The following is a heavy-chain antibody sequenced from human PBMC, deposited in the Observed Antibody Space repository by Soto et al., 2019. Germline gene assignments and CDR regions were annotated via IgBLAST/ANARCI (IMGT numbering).Heavy chain of an antibody. CDR1: GYTFTSYY. CDR2: INPSGGST. Sequence: SVKVSCKASGYTFTSYYMHWVRQAPGQGLEWMGIINPSGGSTSYAQKFQGRVTMTRDTSTSTVYMELSSLRSEDTAVYYCARVSPAVAGTRLSGFDYWGQGTLVTVSS. D-gene: IGHD6-19*01. V-gene: IGHV1-46*01. CDR3: ARVSPAVAGTRLSGFDY. J-gene: IGHJ4*02.